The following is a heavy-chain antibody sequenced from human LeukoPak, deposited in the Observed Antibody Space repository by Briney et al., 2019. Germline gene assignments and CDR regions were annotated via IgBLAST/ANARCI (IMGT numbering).Heavy chain of an antibody. CDR1: GFTFSGYS. J-gene: IGHJ4*02. Sequence: GGSLRLSCAASGFTFSGYSMNWVRQAPGKGLEWVSTISAGGGSTYYADSVKGRFTISRDNSKNTLYLQMNSLRAEDTAVYYCTTGGECSGSVCYSAGYWGQGTPVTVSS. V-gene: IGHV3-23*01. CDR3: TTGGECSGSVCYSAGY. D-gene: IGHD2-15*01. CDR2: ISAGGGST.